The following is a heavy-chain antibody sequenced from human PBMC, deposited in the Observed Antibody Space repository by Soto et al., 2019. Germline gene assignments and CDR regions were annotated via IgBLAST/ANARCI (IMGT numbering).Heavy chain of an antibody. V-gene: IGHV1-18*04. J-gene: IGHJ3*02. Sequence: ASVKVSCKASGYTFTSYGISWVRQAPGQGLEWMGWISAYNGNTNYSQNFQGRVSITRDTSASTVYMELTGLTSEDTAVYYCARDTETLGPRANDALDIWGQGTMVTVSS. CDR1: GYTFTSYG. D-gene: IGHD3-3*02. CDR2: ISAYNGNT. CDR3: ARDTETLGPRANDALDI.